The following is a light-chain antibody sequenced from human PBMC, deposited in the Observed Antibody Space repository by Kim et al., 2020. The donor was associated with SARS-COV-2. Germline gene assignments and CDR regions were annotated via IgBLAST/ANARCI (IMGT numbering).Light chain of an antibody. CDR2: DVN. Sequence: QSALTQPRSVSGSPGQSVTISCTGTSSDVGGYDYVSWYQQHPGKAPKLMIYDVNERPSGVPDRFSGSKSGNTASLTISGLQADDEADYYCCSYAGSYTLLFGGGTKLTVL. CDR1: SSDVGGYDY. V-gene: IGLV2-11*01. CDR3: CSYAGSYTLL. J-gene: IGLJ2*01.